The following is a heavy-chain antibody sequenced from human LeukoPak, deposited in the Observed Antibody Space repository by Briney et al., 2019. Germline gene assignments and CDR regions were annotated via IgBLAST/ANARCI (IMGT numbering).Heavy chain of an antibody. D-gene: IGHD4-23*01. Sequence: GGSLRLSCVASGFTFSSYSMTWVRQAPGKGLEWVSVVGGTGATTYYADSVKGRFTISRDNSKNTLYLQMNSLRVEDTAVYYCAKYAPPTTVVTRFFDYWGQGTLVTVSS. J-gene: IGHJ4*02. CDR3: AKYAPPTTVVTRFFDY. CDR2: VGGTGATT. V-gene: IGHV3-23*01. CDR1: GFTFSSYS.